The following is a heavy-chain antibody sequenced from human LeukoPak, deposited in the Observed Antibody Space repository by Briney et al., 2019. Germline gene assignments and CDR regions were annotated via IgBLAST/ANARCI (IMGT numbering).Heavy chain of an antibody. CDR3: ARERRYCSGGSCYDFDY. J-gene: IGHJ4*02. CDR1: GYSISSGSYY. D-gene: IGHD2-15*01. Sequence: ASETLSLTCTVSGYSISSGSYYWSWIRQPAGKGLEWIGRIYTSGSANYNPSLKSRVTISLDTSKNQFSLKLSSVTAADTAVYYCARERRYCSGGSCYDFDYWGQGTLVTVSS. V-gene: IGHV4-61*02. CDR2: IYTSGSA.